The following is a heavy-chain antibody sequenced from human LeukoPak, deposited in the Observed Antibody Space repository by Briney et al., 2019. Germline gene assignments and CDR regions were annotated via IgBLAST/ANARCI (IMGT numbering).Heavy chain of an antibody. J-gene: IGHJ4*02. CDR3: ARGAGAWDY. CDR2: INPNSGTT. V-gene: IGHV1-2*02. D-gene: IGHD1-1*01. CDR1: GYTFTADY. Sequence: GASVKVSCKASGYTFTADYLHWVRQAPGQGLEWMGWINPNSGTTDYAQNFQGRVTMTRDTSSSTAYMELSSLRSDDTAVYYCARGAGAWDYWGQGTLVTVSS.